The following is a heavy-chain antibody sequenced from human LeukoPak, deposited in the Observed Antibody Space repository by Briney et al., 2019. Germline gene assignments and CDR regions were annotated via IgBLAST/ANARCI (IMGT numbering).Heavy chain of an antibody. V-gene: IGHV4-34*01. CDR3: ARVLKXQLVPXXX. D-gene: IGHD6-13*01. CDR2: INHSGST. J-gene: IGHJ4*01. Sequence: LTXXVYGGSFSGXXWSWIPQPPGKGLEWIGEINHSGSTNYNPSLKSRGTISVETSKNQFSLKLRYVTAADTAVYYCARVLKXQLVPXXXWG. CDR1: GGSFSGXX.